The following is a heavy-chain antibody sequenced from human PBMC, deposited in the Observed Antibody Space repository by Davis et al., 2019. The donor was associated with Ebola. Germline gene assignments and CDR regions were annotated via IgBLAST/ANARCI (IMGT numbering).Heavy chain of an antibody. V-gene: IGHV3-21*01. J-gene: IGHJ6*03. CDR2: ISSSSSYI. Sequence: GESLKISCAASGFTFSSYSMNWVRQAPGKGLEWVSSISSSSSYIYYADSVKGRFTISRDNAKNSLYLQMNSLRAEDTAVYYCARARLRRYYYYMDVWGKGTTVTVSS. CDR1: GFTFSSYS. D-gene: IGHD3-16*01. CDR3: ARARLRRYYYYMDV.